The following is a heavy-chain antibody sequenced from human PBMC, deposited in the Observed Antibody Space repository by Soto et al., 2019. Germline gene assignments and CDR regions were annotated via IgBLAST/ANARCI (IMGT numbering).Heavy chain of an antibody. CDR1: GYTFTSYG. CDR2: VSAYNGNT. D-gene: IGHD1-26*01. V-gene: IGHV1-18*01. CDR3: ARDFGLKWEILPVPEYFQH. J-gene: IGHJ1*01. Sequence: ASVKVSCKASGYTFTSYGISGVRQAPGQGLEWMGWVSAYNGNTNYAQKLQGRVTMTTDTSTSTAYMELRSLRSDDTAVYYCARDFGLKWEILPVPEYFQHWGQGTLVTVSS.